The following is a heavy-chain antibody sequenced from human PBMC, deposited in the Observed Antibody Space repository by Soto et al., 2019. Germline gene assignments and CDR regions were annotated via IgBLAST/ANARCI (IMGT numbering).Heavy chain of an antibody. Sequence: XGSLRLSCSPSGGTLSSYAISWVRQAPGKGLDWVSAISGSGGSTYYADSVKGRFTISRDNSKNTLYLQMNSLRAEDTAVYYCATGRRGGYDTFQYLRQGTRFSVS. CDR3: ATGRRGGYDTFQY. J-gene: IGHJ4*02. V-gene: IGHV3-23*01. CDR1: GGTLSSYA. D-gene: IGHD5-12*01. CDR2: ISGSGGST.